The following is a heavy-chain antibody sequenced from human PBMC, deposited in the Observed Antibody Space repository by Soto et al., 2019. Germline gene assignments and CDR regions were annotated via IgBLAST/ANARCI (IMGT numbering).Heavy chain of an antibody. V-gene: IGHV4-61*01. CDR2: VYYSWST. D-gene: IGHD2-2*01. Sequence: PSETLSLTCTVSGDSVSSGLSYWGWIRQAPGKGLEWIGYVYYSWSTNYNPSLKSRVTMLLDMSKNQLSLRLSSVTAADTAVYYCARDREGLGYCSSTSCLGVLGAFDIWGQGTMVTVSS. CDR3: ARDREGLGYCSSTSCLGVLGAFDI. CDR1: GDSVSSGLSY. J-gene: IGHJ3*02.